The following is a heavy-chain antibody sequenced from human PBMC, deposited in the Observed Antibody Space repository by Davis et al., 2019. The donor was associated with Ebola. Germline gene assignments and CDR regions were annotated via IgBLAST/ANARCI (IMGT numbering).Heavy chain of an antibody. CDR1: GFTFSSYS. Sequence: GESLKISCAASGFTFSSYSMNWVRQAPGKGLEWVSYISSSGSTIYYADSVKGRFTISRDNAKNSLYLQMNSLRAEDTAVYYCARENGDYVYYFDYWGQGTLVTVSP. D-gene: IGHD4-17*01. CDR2: ISSSGSTI. J-gene: IGHJ4*02. V-gene: IGHV3-48*04. CDR3: ARENGDYVYYFDY.